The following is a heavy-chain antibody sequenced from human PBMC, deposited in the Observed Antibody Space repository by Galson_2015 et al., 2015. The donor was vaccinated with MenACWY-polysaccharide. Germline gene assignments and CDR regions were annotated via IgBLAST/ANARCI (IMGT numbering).Heavy chain of an antibody. CDR2: IKKDGSEK. CDR1: GVTFSSYG. CDR3: ARGHYGMDV. Sequence: SLRLSCAGSGVTFSSYGMGWVRQAPGKGLEWVANIKKDGSEKYYVDSVKGRFTISRDNALYLQMNSLRAKDTAVYFCARGHYGMDVWGQGTTVTVSS. J-gene: IGHJ6*02. V-gene: IGHV3-7*01.